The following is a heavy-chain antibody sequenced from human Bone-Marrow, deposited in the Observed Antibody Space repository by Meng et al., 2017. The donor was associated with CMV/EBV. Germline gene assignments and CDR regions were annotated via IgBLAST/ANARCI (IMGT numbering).Heavy chain of an antibody. CDR3: ARASRSYLYYFDY. CDR2: TFYRSKWYN. Sequence: QTLSLTCAISGDSVSSNSAAWNWIRQSPSRGLEWLGTTFYRSKWYNNYGVSVKSRITINADTSKNQLSVQLTSVTPEDTAVYFCARASRSYLYYFDYWGQGTLVTVSS. CDR1: GDSVSSNSAA. V-gene: IGHV6-1*01. D-gene: IGHD3-22*01. J-gene: IGHJ4*02.